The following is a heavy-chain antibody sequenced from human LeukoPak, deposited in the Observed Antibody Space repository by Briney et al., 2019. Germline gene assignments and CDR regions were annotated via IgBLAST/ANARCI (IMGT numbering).Heavy chain of an antibody. D-gene: IGHD3-3*01. CDR3: ARGLRFVPSYFDY. V-gene: IGHV4-61*02. J-gene: IGHJ4*02. CDR1: GGSISSGGYY. CDR2: IYTSGST. Sequence: SETLSLTCTVSGGSISSGGYYWSWIRQPAGKGLEWIGRIYTSGSTNYNPSLKSRVTMSVDTSKNQFSLKLSSVTAADTAVYYCARGLRFVPSYFDYWGQGTLVTVSS.